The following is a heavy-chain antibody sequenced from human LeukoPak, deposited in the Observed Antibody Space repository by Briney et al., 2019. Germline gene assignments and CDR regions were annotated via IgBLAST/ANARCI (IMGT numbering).Heavy chain of an antibody. V-gene: IGHV3-7*01. Sequence: GGSLRLSCAASGFTFSSYWMSWVRQAPGKGLEWVANIKQDGSEKYYVDSVKGRFTISRDNAKNSLYLQMNSLRAEDTAVYYCARVPGTYYYDSSGYPLYYYYYRVVWVKGTTVTVSS. CDR3: ARVPGTYYYDSSGYPLYYYYYRVV. CDR1: GFTFSSYW. CDR2: IKQDGSEK. J-gene: IGHJ6*03. D-gene: IGHD3-22*01.